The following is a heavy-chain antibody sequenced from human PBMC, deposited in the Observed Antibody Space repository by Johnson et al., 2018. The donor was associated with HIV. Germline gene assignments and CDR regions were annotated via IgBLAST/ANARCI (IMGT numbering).Heavy chain of an antibody. Sequence: QVQLVESGGGLVQPGGSLRLSCAASGFTFSSYWMHWVRQAPGKGLEWVAAISYDGSNKYYADSVKGRFTISRDNSNNTLYVQMNSLRAEDTAGYYCAGDRRGADAFDIWSEGTVVTVSS. CDR1: GFTFSSYW. J-gene: IGHJ3*02. CDR3: AGDRRGADAFDI. V-gene: IGHV3-30*03. D-gene: IGHD1-26*01. CDR2: ISYDGSNK.